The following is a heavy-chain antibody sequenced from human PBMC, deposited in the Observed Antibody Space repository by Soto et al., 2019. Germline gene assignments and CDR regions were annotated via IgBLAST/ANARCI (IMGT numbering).Heavy chain of an antibody. J-gene: IGHJ5*02. CDR2: IYRTGHT. D-gene: IGHD2-2*01. Sequence: SEALSLTCSVSCGSFNSGGYSCSGIRQTPGKGLEWLAYIYRTGHTIYNPSLNSRATISLDEPNNQFSLHLTSVTAADTAVYYCARSIVTPSAMFDHWGQGLLVTSPQ. CDR3: ARSIVTPSAMFDH. CDR1: CGSFNSGGYS. V-gene: IGHV4-30-2*01.